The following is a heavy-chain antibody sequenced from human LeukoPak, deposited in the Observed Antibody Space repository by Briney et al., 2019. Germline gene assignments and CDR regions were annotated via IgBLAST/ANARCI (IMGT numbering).Heavy chain of an antibody. D-gene: IGHD6-13*01. Sequence: ASVKLSCKSSGYTFTVYYLYWVRQAPGQGLEWKGWINPNSGGTNYAQKFQGRVTMTRDTSISTAYMELSRLRSDDTAVYYCARDRGLDIAAAGKFRHYYYYMDVWGKGTTVTVSS. V-gene: IGHV1-2*02. CDR3: ARDRGLDIAAAGKFRHYYYYMDV. J-gene: IGHJ6*03. CDR2: INPNSGGT. CDR1: GYTFTVYY.